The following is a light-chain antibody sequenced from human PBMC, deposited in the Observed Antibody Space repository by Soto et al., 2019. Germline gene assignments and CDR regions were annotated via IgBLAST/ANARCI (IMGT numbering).Light chain of an antibody. J-gene: IGKJ5*01. CDR2: SAS. CDR1: QGISSW. Sequence: DIQMTKSPSSVSASVGDRFTITCRASQGISSWLAWYQQKPGKAPKLLIYSASNLQNGVPSRFSGSGPGTDVTLPISSRQPEDFATYYCQQANSFPTFGQGTRLEIK. V-gene: IGKV1-12*01. CDR3: QQANSFPT.